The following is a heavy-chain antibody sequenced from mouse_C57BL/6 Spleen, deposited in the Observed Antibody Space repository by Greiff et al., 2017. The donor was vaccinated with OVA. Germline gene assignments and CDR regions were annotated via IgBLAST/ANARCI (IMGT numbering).Heavy chain of an antibody. J-gene: IGHJ3*01. Sequence: QVQLQQSGAELVRPGASVTLSCKASGYTFTDYEMHWVKQTPVHGLEWIGAIDPETGGTAYNQKFKGKAILTADKSSSTAYMELRSLTSEDSAVYYCTRGSTTVVAPFAYWGQGTLVTVSA. CDR3: TRGSTTVVAPFAY. V-gene: IGHV1-15*01. D-gene: IGHD1-1*01. CDR2: IDPETGGT. CDR1: GYTFTDYE.